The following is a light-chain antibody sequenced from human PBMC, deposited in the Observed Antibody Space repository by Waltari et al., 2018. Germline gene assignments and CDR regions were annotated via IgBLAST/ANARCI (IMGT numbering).Light chain of an antibody. V-gene: IGKV3-20*01. J-gene: IGKJ2*01. CDR3: QQYGSSPRT. CDR2: DAS. Sequence: EIVLTQSPGTLSLSPGERATLSCRASQSVSSYLAWYQQRPGQAPMLLIYDASSRATGIPDKLSGSGSGTDFTLTISRVEPEDFAMYYCQQYGSSPRTFGQGTKLEI. CDR1: QSVSSY.